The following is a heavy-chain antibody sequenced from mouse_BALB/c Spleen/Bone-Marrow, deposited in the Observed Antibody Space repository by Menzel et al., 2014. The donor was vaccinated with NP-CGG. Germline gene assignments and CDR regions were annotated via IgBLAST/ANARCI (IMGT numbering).Heavy chain of an antibody. V-gene: IGHV2-6-4*01. D-gene: IGHD1-1*01. CDR1: EFSLSRYS. Sequence: VKLVESGPGLVSPSQRLSIPCTVSEFSLSRYSVHWVRQPPGKGLEWLGMIWGGGSTDYNSALKSRLNISKVNSKSQVFLKMNSLQTDDTAMYYCARMYYAYAMDYWGQGTSVTVSS. J-gene: IGHJ4*01. CDR3: ARMYYAYAMDY. CDR2: IWGGGST.